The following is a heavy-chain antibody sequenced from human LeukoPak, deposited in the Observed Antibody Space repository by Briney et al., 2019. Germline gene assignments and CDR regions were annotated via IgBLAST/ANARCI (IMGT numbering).Heavy chain of an antibody. CDR3: AREGTTVTHPFDY. CDR2: INSDGSST. Sequence: GGSLRLSCAASGFNFRSYWMYWVRQAPGKGLVWVSRINSDGSSTSYADSVRGRFTISRDNAKNTLYLQMNSLRAEDTAVYYCAREGTTVTHPFDYWGQGTLVTVSS. D-gene: IGHD4-17*01. J-gene: IGHJ4*02. V-gene: IGHV3-74*01. CDR1: GFNFRSYW.